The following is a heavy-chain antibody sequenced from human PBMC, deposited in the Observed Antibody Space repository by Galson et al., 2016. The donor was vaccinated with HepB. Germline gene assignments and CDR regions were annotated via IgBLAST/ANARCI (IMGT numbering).Heavy chain of an antibody. CDR1: RFTFSTYA. CDR3: AKDPRSVSVGQ. CDR2: ISGSGAST. V-gene: IGHV3-23*01. D-gene: IGHD1-26*01. Sequence: SLRLSCAASRFTFSTYAMNWVRQAPGKGLEWVPAISGSGASTHYADSVKGRFTISRDNSKNTLYRQMTSLRAEDTAVYYCAKDPRSVSVGQWGQGTLVTVSS. J-gene: IGHJ4*02.